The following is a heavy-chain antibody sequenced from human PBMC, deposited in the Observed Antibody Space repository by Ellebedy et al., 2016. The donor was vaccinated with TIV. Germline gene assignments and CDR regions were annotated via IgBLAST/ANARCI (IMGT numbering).Heavy chain of an antibody. Sequence: GESLKISCAASGFTFSSYWMHWVRQAPGKGLVWVSRINSDGSSTIYADSVKGRFTISRDNAKNTLYLQMNSLRAEDTAVYYCARGRRYYDSSGYYSYYFDYWGQGTLVTVSS. CDR3: ARGRRYYDSSGYYSYYFDY. D-gene: IGHD3-22*01. CDR1: GFTFSSYW. CDR2: INSDGSST. J-gene: IGHJ4*02. V-gene: IGHV3-74*01.